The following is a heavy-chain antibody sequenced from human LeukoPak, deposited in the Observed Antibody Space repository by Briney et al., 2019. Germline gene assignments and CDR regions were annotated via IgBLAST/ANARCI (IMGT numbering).Heavy chain of an antibody. CDR3: ARLTMIVVVITTGYFDY. CDR2: IYYSGST. J-gene: IGHJ4*02. Sequence: PSETLSLTCTVSGGSISSSSYYWGWIRQPPGKGLEWIGSIYYSGSTYYNPSLKSRVTISVDTSKNQFSLKPSSVTAADTAVYYCARLTMIVVVITTGYFDYWGQGTLVTVSS. CDR1: GGSISSSSYY. D-gene: IGHD3-22*01. V-gene: IGHV4-39*01.